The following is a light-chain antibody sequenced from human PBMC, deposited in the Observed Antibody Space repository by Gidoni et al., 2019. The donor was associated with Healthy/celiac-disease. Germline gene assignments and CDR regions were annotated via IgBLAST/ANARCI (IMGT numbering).Light chain of an antibody. CDR2: DVS. V-gene: IGLV2-11*01. CDR3: CSYAGSLVV. Sequence: QSALTQPRSVSGSPGQSVTISCTGTSSDVGGYNYVSWYQQHPGKATKLMIYDVSKRPSGVPDRFSGSKSGNTASLTISGLQAEDEADYYCCSYAGSLVVFGGGTKLTVL. CDR1: SSDVGGYNY. J-gene: IGLJ2*01.